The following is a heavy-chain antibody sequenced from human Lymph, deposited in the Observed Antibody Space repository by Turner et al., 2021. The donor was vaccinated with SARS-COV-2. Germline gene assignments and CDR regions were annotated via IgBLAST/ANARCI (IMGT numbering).Heavy chain of an antibody. CDR2: INPSGDST. V-gene: IGHV1-46*01. J-gene: IGHJ4*02. CDR3: ARVGPGGFDY. CDR1: GYTFTSYY. D-gene: IGHD2-15*01. Sequence: QVQLVQSWAVVKKPGASVKVSCKASGYTFTSYYMHWVRQAPVQGLEWMGIINPSGDSTSYAQKFQGKITMTRDTSTSTVYMELSSLRSEDTAVYYCARVGPGGFDYWGQGTPVTVSS.